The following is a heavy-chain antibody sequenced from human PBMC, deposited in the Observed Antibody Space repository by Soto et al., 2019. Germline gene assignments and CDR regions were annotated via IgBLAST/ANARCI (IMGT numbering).Heavy chain of an antibody. J-gene: IGHJ3*02. CDR3: ARDRGQQLVKGALDI. CDR1: GFTFSSYG. Sequence: QVQLVESGGGVVQPGRSLRLSCAASGFTFSSYGMHWVRQAPGKGLEWVAVIWYDGSNKYYADSVKGRFTISRDNSKNTLYLQRNSLRAEDTAVYYCARDRGQQLVKGALDIWGQGTMVTVSS. V-gene: IGHV3-33*01. D-gene: IGHD6-13*01. CDR2: IWYDGSNK.